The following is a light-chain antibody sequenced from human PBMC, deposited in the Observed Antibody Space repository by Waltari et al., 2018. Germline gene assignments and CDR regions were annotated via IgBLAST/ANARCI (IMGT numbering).Light chain of an antibody. CDR3: QQYENLPIT. J-gene: IGKJ5*01. Sequence: DIQTTQSPPSLSASVGAKHTITCQASQDIKTDLNWHQQKPGKAPKLLIYDASSLETGVPSRFRGSGSGTDFTVTISSLQPEDVATYYCQQYENLPITFGQGTRLDFK. V-gene: IGKV1-33*01. CDR1: QDIKTD. CDR2: DAS.